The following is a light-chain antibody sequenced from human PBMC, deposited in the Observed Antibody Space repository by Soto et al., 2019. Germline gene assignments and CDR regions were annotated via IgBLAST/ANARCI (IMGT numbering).Light chain of an antibody. V-gene: IGKV3-15*01. CDR2: RAS. J-gene: IGKJ1*01. Sequence: EIVMTQSPATLAGSPGETVTLSCRASQSLSGNLAWYQQKPGQAPRLLIFRASTRATGVPARFSGRGSRTEFTLTISGLQSEDFAVYHCQQYSKWPPWTFGQGTKVEIK. CDR3: QQYSKWPPWT. CDR1: QSLSGN.